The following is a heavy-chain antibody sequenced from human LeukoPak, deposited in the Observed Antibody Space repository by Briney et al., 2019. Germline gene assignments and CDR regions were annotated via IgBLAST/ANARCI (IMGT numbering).Heavy chain of an antibody. CDR2: IYTSGST. V-gene: IGHV4-4*07. CDR3: ARDGVAAAGYRYYFDY. D-gene: IGHD6-13*01. Sequence: SETLSLTCTVSGGSISSYYWSWIRQPAGKGLEWIGRIYTSGSTNYNPSLKSRVTMSVDTSKNQFSLKLSSVTAADTAVYYCARDGVAAAGYRYYFDYWGQGTLVAVSS. J-gene: IGHJ4*02. CDR1: GGSISSYY.